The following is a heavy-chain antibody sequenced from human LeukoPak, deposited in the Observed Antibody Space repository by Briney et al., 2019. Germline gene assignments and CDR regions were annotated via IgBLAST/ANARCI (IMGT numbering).Heavy chain of an antibody. CDR1: GGSISSYY. J-gene: IGHJ4*02. Sequence: PSETLSLTCTVSGGSISSYYWSWIRQPPGKGLEWIGYIYYSGSTNYNPSLKSRVTISVDTSKNQFSLKLSSVTAADTAVYYCAIARSSSWRPFDYWGQGTLVTVSS. D-gene: IGHD6-13*01. V-gene: IGHV4-59*01. CDR3: AIARSSSWRPFDY. CDR2: IYYSGST.